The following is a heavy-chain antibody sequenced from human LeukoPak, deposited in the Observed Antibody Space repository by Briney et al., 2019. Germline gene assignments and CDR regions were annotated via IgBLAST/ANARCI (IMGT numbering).Heavy chain of an antibody. Sequence: SVKVSCKASGGTFSSYAISWVRQAPGQGLEWMGGIIPIFGTANYAQKFQGRVAITADKSASTAYMELSSLRSEDTAVYYCARSLGWQRYYYYMDVWGKGTTVTVSS. V-gene: IGHV1-69*06. CDR3: ARSLGWQRYYYYMDV. D-gene: IGHD4-23*01. J-gene: IGHJ6*03. CDR2: IIPIFGTA. CDR1: GGTFSSYA.